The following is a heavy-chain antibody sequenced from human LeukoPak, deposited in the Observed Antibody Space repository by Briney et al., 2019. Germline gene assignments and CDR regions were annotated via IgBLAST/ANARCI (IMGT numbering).Heavy chain of an antibody. D-gene: IGHD3-22*01. J-gene: IGHJ4*01. CDR2: ISAYNGNT. CDR3: ARHDSSSSGYYNDF. V-gene: IGHV1-18*01. CDR1: GHILTNYG. Sequence: ASVRVSCKASGHILTNYGVNRERQAPGQWLEWMGWISAYNGNTNFAQKLQGRVTMATNTSTSTAYLELRSLRSDDTAVYYCARHDSSSSGYYNDFWGHGTLVTVSS.